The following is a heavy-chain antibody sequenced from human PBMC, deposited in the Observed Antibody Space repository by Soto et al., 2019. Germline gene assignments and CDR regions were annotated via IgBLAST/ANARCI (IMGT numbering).Heavy chain of an antibody. CDR1: GGTFSSYT. CDR2: IIPILGIA. CDR3: ARGPSYYDFWSSYFWFDP. J-gene: IGHJ5*02. V-gene: IGHV1-69*02. D-gene: IGHD3-3*01. Sequence: SVKVSCKASGGTFSSYTISWVRQAPGQGLEWMGRIIPILGIANYAQKFQGRVTITADKSTSTAYMELSSLRSEDTAVYYCARGPSYYDFWSSYFWFDPWGQGTLVTVSS.